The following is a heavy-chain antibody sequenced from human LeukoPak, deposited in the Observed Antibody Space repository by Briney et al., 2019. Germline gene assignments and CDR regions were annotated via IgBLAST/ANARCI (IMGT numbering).Heavy chain of an antibody. CDR2: ISGSGGST. D-gene: IGHD2-21*01. CDR1: GFTFSSYA. CDR3: AEEGENYAFDI. V-gene: IGHV3-23*01. Sequence: GGSLRLSCAASGFTFSSYAMSWVRQAPGKGLEWVSAISGSGGSTFYTDSVKGRFTISRDNSKNTLFLQMNSLRAGDTAIYYCAEEGENYAFDIWGQGTMVTVSS. J-gene: IGHJ3*02.